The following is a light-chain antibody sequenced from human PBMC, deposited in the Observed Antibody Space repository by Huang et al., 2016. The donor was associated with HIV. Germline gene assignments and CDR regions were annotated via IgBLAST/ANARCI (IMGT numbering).Light chain of an antibody. CDR1: QSISTY. J-gene: IGKJ5*01. V-gene: IGKV1-39*01. CDR2: SAS. CDR3: QQSYSALSS. Sequence: IQMTQSPTSLSASVGDRVSIVCRASQSISTYLNWYQQKPGKAPKLLISSASTLHSGVPSRCSGGGSGTEFTLTIRGLQLDDFATYYCQQSYSALSSFGPGTRL.